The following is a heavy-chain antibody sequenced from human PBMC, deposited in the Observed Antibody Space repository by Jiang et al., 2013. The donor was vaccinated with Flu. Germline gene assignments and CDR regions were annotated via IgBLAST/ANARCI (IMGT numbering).Heavy chain of an antibody. CDR1: GFTFSDYY. CDR2: ISSSSSYT. D-gene: IGHD4-17*01. CDR3: ASAVTTADY. Sequence: GSLRLSCAASGFTFSDYYMSWIRQAPGKGLEWVSYISSSSSYTNYADSVKGRFTISRDNAKNSLYLQMNSLRAEDTAVYYCASAVTTADYWGQGTLVTVSS. V-gene: IGHV3-11*06. J-gene: IGHJ4*02.